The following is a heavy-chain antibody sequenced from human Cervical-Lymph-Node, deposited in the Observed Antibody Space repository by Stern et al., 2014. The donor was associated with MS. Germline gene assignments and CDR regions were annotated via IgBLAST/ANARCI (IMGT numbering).Heavy chain of an antibody. CDR2: MNQEGSER. D-gene: IGHD3-3*01. V-gene: IGHV3-7*01. J-gene: IGHJ6*02. CDR3: ARDPTIQYYNGFDV. Sequence: EVQLVESGGGLVQPGGSLRVSCAASGFTFTMYWMTWVRQVPGKGLEWVANMNQEGSERLYADSVKGRFTTSRDNGKNAVYLHMNSLRAEDTAVYFCARDPTIQYYNGFDVWGQGTTVTVSS. CDR1: GFTFTMYW.